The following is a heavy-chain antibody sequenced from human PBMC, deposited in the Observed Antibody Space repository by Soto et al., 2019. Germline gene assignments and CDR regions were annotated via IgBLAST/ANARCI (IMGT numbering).Heavy chain of an antibody. CDR2: ISYDGSNK. V-gene: IGHV3-30-3*01. J-gene: IGHJ5*02. CDR1: GFTFSSYA. CDR3: ARGWNWFDP. Sequence: GSLRLSCAASGFTFSSYAMHWVRRAPGKGLEWVAVISYDGSNKYYAVAVKGRFTISRDNSKNTLYLQMNSLRAEDTAVYYCARGWNWFDPWGQGTLVTVSS.